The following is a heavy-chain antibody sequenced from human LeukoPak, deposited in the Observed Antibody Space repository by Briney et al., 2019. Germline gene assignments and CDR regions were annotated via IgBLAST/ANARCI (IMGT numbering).Heavy chain of an antibody. Sequence: PSETLSLTCTVSGGSISSYYWSWIRQPPGKGLEWIGYIYYSGSTNYNPSLKSRVTISVDTSKNQFSLKLSSVTAADTAVYYCARLDGYNFVAFDIWGQGTMVTVSS. CDR2: IYYSGST. CDR3: ARLDGYNFVAFDI. CDR1: GGSISSYY. D-gene: IGHD5-24*01. J-gene: IGHJ3*02. V-gene: IGHV4-59*01.